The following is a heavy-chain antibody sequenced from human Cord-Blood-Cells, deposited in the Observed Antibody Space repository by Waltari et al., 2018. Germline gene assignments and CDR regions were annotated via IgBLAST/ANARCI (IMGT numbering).Heavy chain of an antibody. V-gene: IGHV3-21*01. CDR2: ISSSSSYI. Sequence: APGKGLEWVSSISSSSSYIYYADSVKGRFTISRDNAKNSLYLQMNSLRAEDTAVYYCASCGGSCYLYYYYGMDVWGQGTTVTVSS. CDR3: ASCGGSCYLYYYYGMDV. J-gene: IGHJ6*02. D-gene: IGHD2-15*01.